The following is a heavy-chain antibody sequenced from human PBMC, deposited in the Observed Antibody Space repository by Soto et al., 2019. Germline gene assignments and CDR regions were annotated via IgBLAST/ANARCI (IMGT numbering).Heavy chain of an antibody. CDR1: GGSISSSSYY. Sequence: PSETLSLTCTVSGGSISSSSYYWGWIRQPPGKGLEWIGSIYYSGSTYYNPSLKSRVTMSVDASKNQFSLKLSSVTAADTAVYNCARLDGIGYSYGSHPDYWGQGTLVTVSS. J-gene: IGHJ4*02. V-gene: IGHV4-39*01. CDR3: ARLDGIGYSYGSHPDY. CDR2: IYYSGST. D-gene: IGHD5-18*01.